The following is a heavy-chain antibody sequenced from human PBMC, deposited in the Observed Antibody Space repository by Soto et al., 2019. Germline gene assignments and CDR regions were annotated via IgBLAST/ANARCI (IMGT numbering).Heavy chain of an antibody. CDR1: GYTFTSYG. CDR2: ISGYNGRT. V-gene: IGHV1-18*01. Sequence: QVQLVQSGAEMKKPGASVKVSCKASGYTFTSYGFSWVRQAPGQGPEWMGWISGYNGRTKYAQTLQGRVTMTTDTSTSTVYMEVRGLRSDDTAVYYCARDLFSCSSPAAYWGQVTLVTVSS. J-gene: IGHJ4*02. CDR3: ARDLFSCSSPAAY. D-gene: IGHD2-15*01.